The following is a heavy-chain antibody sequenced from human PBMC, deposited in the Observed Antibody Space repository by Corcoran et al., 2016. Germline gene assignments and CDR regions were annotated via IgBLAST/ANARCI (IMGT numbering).Heavy chain of an antibody. J-gene: IGHJ3*02. Sequence: EVQLVESGGGLVKPGGSLRLSCAASGFTFSSYSMNWVRQAPGKGLEWVSSISSSSSHIYYADSIKGRFTISRDNAKNSLYLQMNSLRAEDTAVYYCARGVYQWELFSGWGTNAFDIWGQGTMVTVSS. CDR1: GFTFSSYS. D-gene: IGHD1-26*01. CDR2: ISSSSSHI. V-gene: IGHV3-21*06. CDR3: ARGVYQWELFSGWGTNAFDI.